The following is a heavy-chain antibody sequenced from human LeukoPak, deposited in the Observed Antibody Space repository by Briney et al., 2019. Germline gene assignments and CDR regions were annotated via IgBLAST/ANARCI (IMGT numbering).Heavy chain of an antibody. CDR3: AKRAGFSSGWYLFDY. CDR1: GFSFSSYN. Sequence: PGGSLRLSCAASGFSFSSYNMNWVRQTPGKGLEWVAFIRYDGNNKYYADSVKGRFTISRDNSKNTVYLQMNSLRAEDTAVYYCAKRAGFSSGWYLFDYWGQGTLVTVSS. CDR2: IRYDGNNK. V-gene: IGHV3-30*02. J-gene: IGHJ4*02. D-gene: IGHD6-13*01.